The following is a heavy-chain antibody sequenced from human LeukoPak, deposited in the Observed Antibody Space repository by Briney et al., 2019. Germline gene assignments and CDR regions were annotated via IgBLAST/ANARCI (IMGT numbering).Heavy chain of an antibody. V-gene: IGHV3-23*01. D-gene: IGHD7-27*01. J-gene: IGHJ4*02. CDR2: ITTSDGNT. Sequence: GGSLRLSCAASGFTFSSYGMHWVRQAPGKGLEWVSTITTSDGNTYYADSVKGRFTVSRDNSKNTLFLQMNSLRAEDTAVYYCAKDGGLWVSAHWGDSWGRGTLVTVSS. CDR3: AKDGGLWVSAHWGDS. CDR1: GFTFSSYG.